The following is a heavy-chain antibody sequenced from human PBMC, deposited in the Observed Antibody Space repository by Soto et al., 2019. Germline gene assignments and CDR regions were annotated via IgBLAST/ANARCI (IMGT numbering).Heavy chain of an antibody. CDR2: IYYSGST. D-gene: IGHD6-6*01. J-gene: IGHJ5*02. CDR3: ARGGSVAARRWFDP. V-gene: IGHV4-59*02. CDR1: GGSVSSYY. Sequence: SETLSLTCTVSGGSVSSYYWSWIRQSPGKGLEWIGYIYYSGSTKYKPSLKSRVTISVDTSKNQFSLKLSSVTAADTAVYYCARGGSVAARRWFDPWGQGTLVTVSS.